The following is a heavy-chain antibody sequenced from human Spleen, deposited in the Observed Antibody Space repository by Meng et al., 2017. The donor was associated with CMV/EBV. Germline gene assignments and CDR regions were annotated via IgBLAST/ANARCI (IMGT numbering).Heavy chain of an antibody. CDR3: AKAVFYVGPLDS. V-gene: IGHV1-2*02. Sequence: ASVKVSCKASGHTFTGYYMHWVRQAPGQGLEWMGWINPNSGGTNYAQKFQGRVTMTRDTSISTAYMELSRLRSDDTAVYYCAKAVFYVGPLDSWGQGTLVTVSS. CDR2: INPNSGGT. D-gene: IGHD3-10*02. CDR1: GHTFTGYY. J-gene: IGHJ4*02.